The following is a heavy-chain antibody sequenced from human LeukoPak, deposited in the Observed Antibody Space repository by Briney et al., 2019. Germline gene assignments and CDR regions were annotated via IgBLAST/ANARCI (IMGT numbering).Heavy chain of an antibody. CDR1: GYTFTSYY. J-gene: IGHJ3*02. CDR3: ASSDCCGGSCYVNDAFDI. V-gene: IGHV1-46*01. Sequence: ASVKVSCKASGYTFTSYYMHWVRQAPGQGLEWMGIINPSGGSTSYAQKFQGRVTMTRDTSTSTVYMELSSLRSEDTAVYYCASSDCCGGSCYVNDAFDIWGQGTMVTVSS. CDR2: INPSGGST. D-gene: IGHD2-15*01.